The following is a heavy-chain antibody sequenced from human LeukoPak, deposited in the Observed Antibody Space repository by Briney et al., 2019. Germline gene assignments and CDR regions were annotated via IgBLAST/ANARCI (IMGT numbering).Heavy chain of an antibody. V-gene: IGHV4-39*01. J-gene: IGHJ4*02. CDR3: ARVSYDSSGYYYFDY. D-gene: IGHD3-22*01. CDR2: IYYSGNT. CDR1: GDSISTSNSY. Sequence: SETLSLTCTVSGDSISTSNSYWGWIRQPPGKGLEWIGSIYYSGNTYYNASLKSRVTISVDTSKNQFSLKFTSVTAADTAVYYCARVSYDSSGYYYFDYWGQGTLVTVSS.